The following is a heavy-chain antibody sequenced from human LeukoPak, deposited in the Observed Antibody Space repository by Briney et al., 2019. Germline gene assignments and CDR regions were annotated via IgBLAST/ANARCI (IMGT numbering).Heavy chain of an antibody. V-gene: IGHV4-34*01. CDR3: ARGSNAIPHDY. Sequence: NPSETLSLTCAVYGGSFSGYYWSWIRQPPGKGLEWIGEINHSGSTNYNPSLKSRVTISVDTSKNQFSLKLRSVTAADTAVYYCARGSNAIPHDYWGQGTLVTVSS. CDR1: GGSFSGYY. D-gene: IGHD2-21*01. CDR2: INHSGST. J-gene: IGHJ4*02.